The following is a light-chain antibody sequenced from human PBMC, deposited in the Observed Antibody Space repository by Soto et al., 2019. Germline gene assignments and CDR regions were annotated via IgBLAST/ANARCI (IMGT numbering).Light chain of an antibody. CDR1: SGSIASNY. Sequence: NFMLTQPHSVSESPGKTVTISCTRSSGSIASNYVQWYQQRPGSAPTTVIYEDNQRPSAVPDRFSGSTDGSSNSASLTISGLQTEDEADYYCQSYDSSTVVFGGGTKLTV. V-gene: IGLV6-57*04. CDR2: EDN. J-gene: IGLJ2*01. CDR3: QSYDSSTVV.